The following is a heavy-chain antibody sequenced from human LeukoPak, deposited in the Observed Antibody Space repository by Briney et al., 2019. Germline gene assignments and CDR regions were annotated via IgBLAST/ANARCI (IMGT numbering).Heavy chain of an antibody. J-gene: IGHJ4*02. CDR3: ARAPYSGSSGDY. V-gene: IGHV3-21*01. CDR2: ISSSSSYI. D-gene: IGHD6-6*01. Sequence: PGGSLRLSCAASGFTFSSYSMNWVRQAPGKGLEWVSSISSSSSYIYYADSVKGRFAISRDNAKNSLYLQMNSLRAEDTAVYYCARAPYSGSSGDYWGQGTLVTVSS. CDR1: GFTFSSYS.